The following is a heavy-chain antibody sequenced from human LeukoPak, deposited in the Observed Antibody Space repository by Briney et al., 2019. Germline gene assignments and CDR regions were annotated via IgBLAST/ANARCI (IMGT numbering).Heavy chain of an antibody. Sequence: PGGSLRLSCAASGFTFSSYSMNWVRQAPGKGLEWVSSISSRSSHIYYADSVKGRFTISRDNAKNSLYLQMNSLRAEDTAVYYCARGRSSQTPSLWVVVVALDAFDIWGQGTMVTVSS. CDR1: GFTFSSYS. CDR2: ISSRSSHI. CDR3: ARGRSSQTPSLWVVVVALDAFDI. V-gene: IGHV3-21*01. J-gene: IGHJ3*02. D-gene: IGHD2-15*01.